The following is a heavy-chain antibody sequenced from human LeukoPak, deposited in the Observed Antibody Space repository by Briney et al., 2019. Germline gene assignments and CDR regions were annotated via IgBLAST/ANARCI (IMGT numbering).Heavy chain of an antibody. D-gene: IGHD5-18*01. CDR3: ARDVEYSYGYTYFDY. CDR1: GFTFSSYA. V-gene: IGHV3-23*01. CDR2: ISGSGGST. J-gene: IGHJ4*02. Sequence: GGSLRLSCAASGFTFSSYAMSWVRQAPGKGLEWVSAISGSGGSTYYADSVKGRFTISRDNSKNTLYLQMNSLRAEDTAVYYCARDVEYSYGYTYFDYWGQGTLVTVSS.